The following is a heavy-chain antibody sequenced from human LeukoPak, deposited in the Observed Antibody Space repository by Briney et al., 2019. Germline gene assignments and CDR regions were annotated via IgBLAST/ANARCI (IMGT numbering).Heavy chain of an antibody. J-gene: IGHJ4*02. CDR3: VTAPRDLWTGYIFDY. V-gene: IGHV1-69*06. CDR2: IIPIFGTA. D-gene: IGHD3/OR15-3a*01. Sequence: GASVKVSCKASGGTFSSYAISWVRQAPGQGLEWMGGIIPIFGTANYAQKFQGRVTMTEDTSTDTAYMELSSLSSEDTAVYYCVTAPRDLWTGYIFDYWGQGSLVTVSS. CDR1: GGTFSSYA.